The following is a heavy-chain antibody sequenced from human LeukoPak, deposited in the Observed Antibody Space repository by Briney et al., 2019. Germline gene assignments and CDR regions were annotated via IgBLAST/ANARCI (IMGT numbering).Heavy chain of an antibody. V-gene: IGHV4-61*01. CDR2: IYYSGST. CDR1: GGSVSSGSYY. Sequence: SETLSLTCTVSGGSVSSGSYYWSWIRQPPGKGLEWIGYIYYSGSTNYNPSLKSRVTISVDTSKNQFSLKLSSVTAADTAVYYCARESLPTRSITIFGVGPEGYYYGMDVWGQGTTVTVSS. J-gene: IGHJ6*02. CDR3: ARESLPTRSITIFGVGPEGYYYGMDV. D-gene: IGHD3-3*01.